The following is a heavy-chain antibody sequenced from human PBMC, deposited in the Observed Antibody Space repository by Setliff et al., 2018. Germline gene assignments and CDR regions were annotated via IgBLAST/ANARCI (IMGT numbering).Heavy chain of an antibody. CDR3: ARTSSGRYFDL. CDR1: DGSMTSGSYY. V-gene: IGHV4-39*06. CDR2: VYYSGTA. Sequence: ETLSLTCSVSDGSMTSGSYYWGWIRQPPGKGLEWIGSVYYSGTAYYNPSLKSRLYMSVDTSKNQFTLKVISVTAADTAVYYCARTSSGRYFDLWGRGTQVTVSS. J-gene: IGHJ2*01.